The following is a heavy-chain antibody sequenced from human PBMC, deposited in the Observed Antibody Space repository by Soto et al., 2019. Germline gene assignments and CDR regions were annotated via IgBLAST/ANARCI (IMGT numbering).Heavy chain of an antibody. D-gene: IGHD2-15*01. CDR2: IGHDEEVR. Sequence: QVQLVESGGAVVQPGGSLRLSCVASGYNFGQHSIHWVRQAPGREAEWVTVIGHDEEVRRYADSVRGRFTISRDNSRNIVYLQMNSLMTDDTAMYFCAKEVSIIAGPWFFDLWGRGTLVIVSS. J-gene: IGHJ2*01. V-gene: IGHV3-30*18. CDR1: GYNFGQHS. CDR3: AKEVSIIAGPWFFDL.